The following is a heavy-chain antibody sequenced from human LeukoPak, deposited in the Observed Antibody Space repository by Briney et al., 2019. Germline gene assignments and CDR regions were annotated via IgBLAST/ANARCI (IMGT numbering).Heavy chain of an antibody. CDR1: GGSISSYY. D-gene: IGHD3-10*01. CDR2: IYTSGNT. Sequence: PSETLSLTCTVSGGSISSYYWSWIRQPAGKGLEWIGRIYTSGNTNCNPSLKSRVTMSVDTSKNQFSLKLSSVTAADTAVYYCARDTGYYYGSGIYLYYFDYWGQGTLSPSPQ. V-gene: IGHV4-4*07. CDR3: ARDTGYYYGSGIYLYYFDY. J-gene: IGHJ4*02.